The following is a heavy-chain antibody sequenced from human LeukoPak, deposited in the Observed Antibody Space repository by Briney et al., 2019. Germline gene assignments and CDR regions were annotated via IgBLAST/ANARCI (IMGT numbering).Heavy chain of an antibody. CDR3: AREYFMDV. V-gene: IGHV3-21*04. CDR1: GCTCSTYN. Sequence: GGSLRLCCAASGCTCSTYNMIWVRQAPGQGLQWVSSITTSGVYEYYADSVKGRFTISRDNAKNSLFMQMDSLRAEDTAVYYCAREYFMDVWGKGTTVAVSS. J-gene: IGHJ6*03. CDR2: ITTSGVYE.